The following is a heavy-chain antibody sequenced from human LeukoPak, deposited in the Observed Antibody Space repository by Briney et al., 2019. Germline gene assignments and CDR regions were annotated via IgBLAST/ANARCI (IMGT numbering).Heavy chain of an antibody. D-gene: IGHD2-2*01. V-gene: IGHV1-69*04. J-gene: IGHJ3*02. Sequence: GASVKVSCKASGGTFSSYAISWVRQAPGQGLEWMGRIIPILGIANYAQKFQGRATITADKSTSTAYMELSSLRSEDTAVYYCARRQTSDAFDIWGQGTMVTVSS. CDR2: IIPILGIA. CDR3: ARRQTSDAFDI. CDR1: GGTFSSYA.